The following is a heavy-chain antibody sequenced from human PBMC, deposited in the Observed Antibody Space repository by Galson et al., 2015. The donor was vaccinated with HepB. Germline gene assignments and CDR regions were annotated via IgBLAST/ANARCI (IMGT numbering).Heavy chain of an antibody. J-gene: IGHJ3*02. CDR3: ARGAVRYCSGGSCYLPYDAFDI. Sequence: SETLSLTCAVYGGSFSGYYWSWIRQPPGKGLEWIGEINHSGSTNYNPSLKSRVTISVDTSKNQFSLKLSSVTAADTAVYYCARGAVRYCSGGSCYLPYDAFDIWGQGTMVTVSS. D-gene: IGHD2-15*01. V-gene: IGHV4-34*01. CDR1: GGSFSGYY. CDR2: INHSGST.